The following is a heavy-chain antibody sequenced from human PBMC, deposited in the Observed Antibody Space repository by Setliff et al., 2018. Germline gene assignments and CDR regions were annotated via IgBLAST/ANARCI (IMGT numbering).Heavy chain of an antibody. CDR1: GYTFTTYD. CDR3: ARAELLWFGGFDP. D-gene: IGHD3-10*01. Sequence: GASVKVSCKASGYTFTTYDINWVRQAPGQGLEWMGWMNPNSGNRGYAQKFQGRVTMTRNTSISTAYMELSSLRSEDTAVYYCARAELLWFGGFDPWGQGTLVTVSS. V-gene: IGHV1-8*02. J-gene: IGHJ5*02. CDR2: MNPNSGNR.